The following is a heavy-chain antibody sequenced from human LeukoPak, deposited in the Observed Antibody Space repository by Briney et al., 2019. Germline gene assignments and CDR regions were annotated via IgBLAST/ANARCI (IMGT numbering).Heavy chain of an antibody. CDR2: IYSGGTT. J-gene: IGHJ4*02. D-gene: IGHD6-19*01. CDR1: GFTVSSNY. Sequence: PGGSLRLSCAASGFTVSSNYMSWVRQAPGRGLERVSVIYSGGTTDYADSVKGRFTISRDNSKNTLYLQMNNLRAEDTAVYYCARSASSGWYSFDCWGQGALITVSS. CDR3: ARSASSGWYSFDC. V-gene: IGHV3-66*02.